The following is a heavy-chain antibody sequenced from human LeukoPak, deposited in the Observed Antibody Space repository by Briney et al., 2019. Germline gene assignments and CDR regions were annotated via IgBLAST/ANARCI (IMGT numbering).Heavy chain of an antibody. J-gene: IGHJ6*02. V-gene: IGHV4-39*02. D-gene: IGHD3-10*01. CDR3: ARDPGDYNYGMDV. Sequence: WETLSLTCTVSGGSINGNTYYWGWIRQPPGKGRHWIGTIYYSGNIYYNPSLKSRVTISVDTSKNQFSLKLSSVTAADTAVYYCARDPGDYNYGMDVWGQGTTVTVSS. CDR1: GGSINGNTYY. CDR2: IYYSGNI.